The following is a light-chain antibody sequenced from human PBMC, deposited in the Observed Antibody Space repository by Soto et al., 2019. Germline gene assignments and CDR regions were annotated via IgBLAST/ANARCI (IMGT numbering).Light chain of an antibody. CDR2: DTS. Sequence: VLTQSPATLSCSPGDIATLSCRASESVGRYIAWYQQRPDQAPRLVIYDTSTRATGIADRFSGSGSGTDFTLTISSLEPEDFAFYYCQQRSNWPSITFGQGTRLEIK. V-gene: IGKV3-11*01. CDR1: ESVGRY. J-gene: IGKJ5*01. CDR3: QQRSNWPSIT.